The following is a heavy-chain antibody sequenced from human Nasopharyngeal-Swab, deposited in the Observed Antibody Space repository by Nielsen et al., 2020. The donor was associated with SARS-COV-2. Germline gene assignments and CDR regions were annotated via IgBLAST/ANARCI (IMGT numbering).Heavy chain of an antibody. D-gene: IGHD6-6*01. CDR1: GFSLSTSGVG. V-gene: IGHV2-5*02. CDR2: IYWDDDK. J-gene: IGHJ4*02. CDR3: AHTSSSRGFDY. Sequence: SGPTLVKPTHTLTLTCTSSGFSLSTSGVGVGWICQPPGKALEWLALIYWDDDKRYSPSLKSRLTISKDTSKNQVVLTMTNMDPVDTATYYCAHTSSSRGFDYWGQGTLVTVSS.